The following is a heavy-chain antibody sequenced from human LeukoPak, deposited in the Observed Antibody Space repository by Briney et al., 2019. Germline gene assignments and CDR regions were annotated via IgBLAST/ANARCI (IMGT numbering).Heavy chain of an antibody. D-gene: IGHD1-26*01. J-gene: IGHJ4*02. CDR2: IYYSGST. CDR1: GGSISSYY. Sequence: NPSETLSLTCTVSGGSISSYYWSWIRQPPGKGLEWIGYIYYSGSTNYNPSLKSRVTISVDTSKNQFSLKLSSVTAADTAVYYCARLVGAPGYWGQGTLVTVSS. CDR3: ARLVGAPGY. V-gene: IGHV4-59*12.